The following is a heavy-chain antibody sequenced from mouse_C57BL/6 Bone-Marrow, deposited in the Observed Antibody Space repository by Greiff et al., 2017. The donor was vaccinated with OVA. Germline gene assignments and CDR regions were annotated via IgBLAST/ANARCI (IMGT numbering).Heavy chain of an antibody. J-gene: IGHJ2*01. D-gene: IGHD2-10*02. V-gene: IGHV1-82*01. CDR2: IYPGDGDT. Sequence: VQLQESGPELVKPGASVKISCKASGYAFSSSWMNWVKQRPGKGLEWIGRIYPGDGDTNYNGKFKGKATLTADKSSSTAYMQLSILTSEDSAVYFCARHEYGYYASYFDYWGQGTTLTVSS. CDR3: ARHEYGYYASYFDY. CDR1: GYAFSSSW.